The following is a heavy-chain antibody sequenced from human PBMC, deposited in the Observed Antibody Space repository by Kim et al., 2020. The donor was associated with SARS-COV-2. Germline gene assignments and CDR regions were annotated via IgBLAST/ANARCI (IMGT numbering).Heavy chain of an antibody. CDR3: ARDETYYYGSGSYGVDY. V-gene: IGHV1-18*01. Sequence: ASVKVSCKASGYTFTSYGISWVRQAPGQGLEWMGWISAYNGNTNYAQKLQGRVTMTTDTSTSTAYMELRSLRSDDTAVYYCARDETYYYGSGSYGVDYWGQGTLVTVSS. J-gene: IGHJ4*02. CDR2: ISAYNGNT. D-gene: IGHD3-10*01. CDR1: GYTFTSYG.